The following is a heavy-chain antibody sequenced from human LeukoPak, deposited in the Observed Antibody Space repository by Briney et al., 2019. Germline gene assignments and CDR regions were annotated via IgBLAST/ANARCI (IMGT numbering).Heavy chain of an antibody. D-gene: IGHD5-18*01. CDR2: IEGDGTQK. CDR3: ARDWVDTSEKVFDY. Sequence: GGSLRLSRAASGFTFSDYWMSWVRQAPGKRLEWVANIEGDGTQKYYVDSVKGRFTISRENAKNSVYLQMNSLRAEDTAVYYCARDWVDTSEKVFDYWGQGTLVTVSS. CDR1: GFTFSDYW. J-gene: IGHJ4*02. V-gene: IGHV3-7*04.